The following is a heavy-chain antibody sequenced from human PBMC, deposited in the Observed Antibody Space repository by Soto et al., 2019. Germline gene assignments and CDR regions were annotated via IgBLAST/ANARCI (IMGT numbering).Heavy chain of an antibody. V-gene: IGHV4-39*02. CDR2: IYYSGST. J-gene: IGHJ4*02. CDR3: ARDADDSSGYF. Sequence: PSETLSLTCTVSGGSISSSSYYWGWIRQPPGKGLEWIGSIYYSGSTYYNPSLKSRVTISVDTSKNQFSLKLSSVTAADTAVYYCARDADDSSGYFWGPGTLVTVSS. D-gene: IGHD3-22*01. CDR1: GGSISSSSYY.